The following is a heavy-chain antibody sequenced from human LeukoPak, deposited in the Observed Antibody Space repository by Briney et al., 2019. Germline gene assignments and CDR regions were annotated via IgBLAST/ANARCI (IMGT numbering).Heavy chain of an antibody. D-gene: IGHD5-12*01. J-gene: IGHJ4*02. CDR3: AKDPRAPGIRLYYFDY. CDR2: ISGSGGST. Sequence: GGSLRLSCAASGFTFSSYAMSWVRQAPRKGLEWVSAISGSGGSTYYADSVKGRFTISRDNSKNTLYLQMNSLRAEDTAVYYCAKDPRAPGIRLYYFDYWGQGTLVTVSS. V-gene: IGHV3-23*01. CDR1: GFTFSSYA.